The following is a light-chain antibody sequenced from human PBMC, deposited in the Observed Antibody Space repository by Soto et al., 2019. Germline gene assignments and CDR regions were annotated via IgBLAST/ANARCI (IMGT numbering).Light chain of an antibody. Sequence: EIVLTQSPGTLSLSPGERATLSCRASQSVSSSYLAWYQQKPGQAPRLLIYGASSRSTGIPDRFSGSGSGTDFTLTISRLEPEYFAVYYCQQYYSSPVTFGPGTKVDIK. CDR2: GAS. CDR3: QQYYSSPVT. V-gene: IGKV3-20*01. CDR1: QSVSSSY. J-gene: IGKJ3*01.